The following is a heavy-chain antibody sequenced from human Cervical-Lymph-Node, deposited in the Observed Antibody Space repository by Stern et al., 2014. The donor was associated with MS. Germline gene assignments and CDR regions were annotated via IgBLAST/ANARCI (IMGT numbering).Heavy chain of an antibody. D-gene: IGHD3-10*01. CDR2: ISYAGSKA. CDR1: AFNFSSFA. V-gene: IGHV3-30-3*01. J-gene: IGHJ6*02. Sequence: VQLVESGGGVVQPGRALRLSCAATAFNFSSFAMQWVRQAPGKGLEWLAVISYAGSKAYYTESVMGRSHDSRDNYKNKLFLQVSSLRPEDTAEYYCARDLVWFGELDWGAMDVWGHGTTVTVSS. CDR3: ARDLVWFGELDWGAMDV.